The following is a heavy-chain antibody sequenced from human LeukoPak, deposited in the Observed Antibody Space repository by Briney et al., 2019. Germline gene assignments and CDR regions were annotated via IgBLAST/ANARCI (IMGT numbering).Heavy chain of an antibody. J-gene: IGHJ6*02. CDR2: INPSGGST. V-gene: IGHV1-46*01. CDR3: AREERLYSSGWGRGPYYYYYYGMDV. D-gene: IGHD6-19*01. Sequence: ASVKVSCKASGYTFTGYYMHWVRQAPGQGLEWMGIINPSGGSTSYAQKFQGRVTMTRDTSTSTVYMELSSLRSEDTAVYYCAREERLYSSGWGRGPYYYYYYGMDVWGQGTTVTVSS. CDR1: GYTFTGYY.